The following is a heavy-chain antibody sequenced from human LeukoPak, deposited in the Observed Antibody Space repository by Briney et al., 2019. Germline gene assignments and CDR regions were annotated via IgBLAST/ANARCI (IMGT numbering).Heavy chain of an antibody. CDR2: LRASGGTT. J-gene: IGHJ5*02. V-gene: IGHV3-23*01. CDR1: GFSFSTYA. D-gene: IGHD2-2*01. CDR3: AKLPREYCSSTSCPNWFDA. Sequence: GGSLRLSCAASGFSFSTYAMTWVRQAPGKGLEWVSALRASGGTTYYANSVKGRFTTSRDNSKNTLYLQMNSLRAEDTAVYHCAKLPREYCSSTSCPNWFDAWGLGTLVTVSS.